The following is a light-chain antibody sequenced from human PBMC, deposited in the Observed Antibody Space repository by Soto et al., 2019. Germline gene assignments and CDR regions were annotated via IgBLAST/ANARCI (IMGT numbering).Light chain of an antibody. CDR3: SSYTSANTEI. Sequence: QSVLTQPASVSGSPGQSIAISCTGTSSDVGGYNYVSWYQQYPGKAPKLLIFDVTNRPSGVSTRFSVSKSGNTASLTISGLQADDEADYYCSSYTSANTEIFGTGTKLTVL. J-gene: IGLJ1*01. CDR1: SSDVGGYNY. CDR2: DVT. V-gene: IGLV2-14*01.